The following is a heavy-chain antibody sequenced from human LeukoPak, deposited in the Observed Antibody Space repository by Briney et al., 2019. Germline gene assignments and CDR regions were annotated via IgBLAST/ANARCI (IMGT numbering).Heavy chain of an antibody. CDR2: IYYSGST. J-gene: IGHJ6*03. CDR1: GDSISSSSYY. Sequence: SETLSLTCTVSGDSISSSSYYWGCIRQPPGKGLEWIGSIYYSGSTYYNPSLKSRVTISLDTSKNQFSLKLSSVTAADTAVYYCARDNTALIISDYYYMDVWGKGTTVTVSS. D-gene: IGHD5-18*01. CDR3: ARDNTALIISDYYYMDV. V-gene: IGHV4-39*07.